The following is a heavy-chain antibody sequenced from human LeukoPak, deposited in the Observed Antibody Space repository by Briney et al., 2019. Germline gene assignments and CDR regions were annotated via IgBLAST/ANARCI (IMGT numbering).Heavy chain of an antibody. Sequence: IGASVKVSCKASGYTFTYRYLHWVRQAPGQAFEWMGGITPYNGNRNYAKKFQDRVTITRDTSLSTAHMELSSLRSEDTAMYYCARSALYSTKSDYYFESWGQGTLVTVSS. CDR1: GYTFTYRY. V-gene: IGHV1-45*02. J-gene: IGHJ4*02. CDR2: ITPYNGNR. D-gene: IGHD2-2*01. CDR3: ARSALYSTKSDYYFES.